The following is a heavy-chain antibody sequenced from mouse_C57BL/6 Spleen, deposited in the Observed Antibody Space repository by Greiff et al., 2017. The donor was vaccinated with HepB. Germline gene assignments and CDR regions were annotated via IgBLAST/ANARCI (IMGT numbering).Heavy chain of an antibody. J-gene: IGHJ2*01. Sequence: QVQLQQSGPELVKPGASVKISCKASGYAFSSSWMNWVKQRPGKGLEWIGRIYPGDGDTNYNGKFKGKATLTADKSSSTAYMQLSSLTSEDSAVYFCARGDYEDYWGQGTTLTVSS. CDR1: GYAFSSSW. V-gene: IGHV1-82*01. CDR3: ARGDYEDY. D-gene: IGHD2-4*01. CDR2: IYPGDGDT.